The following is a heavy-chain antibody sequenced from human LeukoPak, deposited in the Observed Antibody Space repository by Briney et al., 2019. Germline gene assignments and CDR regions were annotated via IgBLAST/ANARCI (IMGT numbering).Heavy chain of an antibody. V-gene: IGHV4-39*01. J-gene: IGHJ4*02. D-gene: IGHD3-10*01. CDR1: GGSISSSSYY. CDR3: ARLGINAKSRGVYY. CDR2: IYYSGST. Sequence: SETLSLTCTVSGGSISSSSYYWGWLRHPPGKGLEWIGSIYYSGSTYYNPSLKSRVTISVDTSKTQFSLKLSSVTAADTAVYYCARLGINAKSRGVYYGGQGTLVTVSS.